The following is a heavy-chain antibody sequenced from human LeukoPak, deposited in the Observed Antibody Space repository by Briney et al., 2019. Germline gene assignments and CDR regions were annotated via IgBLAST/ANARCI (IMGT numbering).Heavy chain of an antibody. CDR1: GFTVSSNY. Sequence: GGSLRLSCAASGFTVSSNYMSWVRQAPGKGLEWVSVIYSGGSTYYADSVKGRFTISRDNSKNTLYLQMNSLRAEDTAVYYCASGYSGYDSDRALDYWGQGTLVTVSS. J-gene: IGHJ4*02. CDR2: IYSGGST. D-gene: IGHD5-12*01. V-gene: IGHV3-66*01. CDR3: ASGYSGYDSDRALDY.